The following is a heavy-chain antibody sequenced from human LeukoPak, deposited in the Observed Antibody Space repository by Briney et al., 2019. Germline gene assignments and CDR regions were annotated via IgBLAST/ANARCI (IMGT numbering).Heavy chain of an antibody. CDR2: TSSSGSTI. Sequence: GGSLRLSCAASGFTFSDYYMSWIRQAPGKGLEWVSYTSSSGSTIYYADSVKGRFTISRDNAKNSLDLQMDSLRAEDTALYYCARDQGYFYDSSGHSPLEYWGRGTLVTVSS. CDR1: GFTFSDYY. V-gene: IGHV3-11*01. J-gene: IGHJ4*02. CDR3: ARDQGYFYDSSGHSPLEY. D-gene: IGHD3-22*01.